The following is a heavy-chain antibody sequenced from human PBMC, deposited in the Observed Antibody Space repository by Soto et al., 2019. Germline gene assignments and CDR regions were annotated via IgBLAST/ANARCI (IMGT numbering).Heavy chain of an antibody. CDR1: GGSISSGGYY. D-gene: IGHD2-21*01. J-gene: IGHJ4*02. CDR3: ARVHSPGIAYFDY. CDR2: IYYSGST. V-gene: IGHV4-31*03. Sequence: NPSETLSLTCTVSGGSISSGGYYWSWIRQHPGKGLEWIGYIYYSGSTYYNPSLKSRVTISVDTSKNQFSLKLSSVTAADTAVYYCARVHSPGIAYFDYWGQGTLVTV.